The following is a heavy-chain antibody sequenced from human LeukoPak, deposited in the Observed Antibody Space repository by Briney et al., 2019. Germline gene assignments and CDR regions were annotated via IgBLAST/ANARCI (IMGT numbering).Heavy chain of an antibody. CDR1: GGSISSYY. CDR2: IYYSGST. J-gene: IGHJ3*02. CDR3: ARDLPYVDTGSPRTRGGDAFDI. Sequence: SETLSLTYTVSGGSISSYYWSWIRQPPGKGLEWIGYIYYSGSTNYNPSLKSRVTISVDTSKNQFSLKLSSVTAADTAVYYCARDLPYVDTGSPRTRGGDAFDIWGQGTMVTVSS. D-gene: IGHD5-18*01. V-gene: IGHV4-59*01.